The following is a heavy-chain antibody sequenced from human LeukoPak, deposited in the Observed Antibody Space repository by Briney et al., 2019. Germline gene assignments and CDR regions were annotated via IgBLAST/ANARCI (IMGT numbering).Heavy chain of an antibody. D-gene: IGHD6-19*01. CDR2: INDSRKT. CDR3: ARESSAVAHTMMRDWLDP. Sequence: SETLSLTCAVSGYTISFGHVRGWRRPPRGKGGEWIGIINDSRKTYYTPSVRSRVTISVDTLKTQFSLKVTSVTAEDTAMYCCARESSAVAHTMMRDWLDPWGQGTRATVS. V-gene: IGHV4-38-2*02. CDR1: GYTISFGHV. J-gene: IGHJ5*02.